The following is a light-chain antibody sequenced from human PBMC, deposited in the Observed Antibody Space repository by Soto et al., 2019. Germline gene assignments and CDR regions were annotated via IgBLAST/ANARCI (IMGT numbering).Light chain of an antibody. CDR3: QQYNNWPRT. V-gene: IGKV3-15*01. J-gene: IGKJ1*01. CDR2: GAS. CDR1: QNVNNN. Sequence: EIVITQSPATLSVSPGERATLSCRASQNVNNNFAWYQQKSGQSPRLLIYGASTRATGIPARFSGSGSGTEFTLTMSSFQSEDFALYYCQQYNNWPRTFGQGTKVEIK.